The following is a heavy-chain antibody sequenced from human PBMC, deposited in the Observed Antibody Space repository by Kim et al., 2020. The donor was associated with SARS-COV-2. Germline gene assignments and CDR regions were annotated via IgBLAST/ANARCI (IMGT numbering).Heavy chain of an antibody. Sequence: YSPSLKSRVTISVDTSKSRFSLKLSSVSAADTAVYYCARLGGSSSWEIDYWGQGTLVTVSS. V-gene: IGHV4-31*02. CDR3: ARLGGSSSWEIDY. J-gene: IGHJ4*02. D-gene: IGHD6-13*01.